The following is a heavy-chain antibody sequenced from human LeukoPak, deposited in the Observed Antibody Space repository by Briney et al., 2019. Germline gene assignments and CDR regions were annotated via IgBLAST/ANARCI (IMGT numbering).Heavy chain of an antibody. CDR2: IIPIFGTA. V-gene: IGHV1-69*06. CDR3: ARNHRPKDIVVVPAAFDY. D-gene: IGHD2-2*01. CDR1: GGTFSSYA. Sequence: SVKVSCKASGGTFSSYAISWERQAPGQGLEWMGGIIPIFGTANYAQKFQGRVTITADKSTSTAYMELSSLRSEDTAVYYCARNHRPKDIVVVPAAFDYWGQGTLVTVSS. J-gene: IGHJ4*02.